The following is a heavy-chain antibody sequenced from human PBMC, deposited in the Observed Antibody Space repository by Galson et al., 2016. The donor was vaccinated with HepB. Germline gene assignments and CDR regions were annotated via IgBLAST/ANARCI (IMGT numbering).Heavy chain of an antibody. Sequence: CAISWDSVSSNSAAWNWIRQSPSRGLEWLGRTYYRSKWYNDYAESVKSRITINPDTSKNQFSLQLHSVTPDDTAFYYCAGEGASGYALDYWGQGTLVTVSS. CDR2: TYYRSKWYN. V-gene: IGHV6-1*01. CDR1: WDSVSSNSAA. CDR3: AGEGASGYALDY. D-gene: IGHD6-25*01. J-gene: IGHJ4*02.